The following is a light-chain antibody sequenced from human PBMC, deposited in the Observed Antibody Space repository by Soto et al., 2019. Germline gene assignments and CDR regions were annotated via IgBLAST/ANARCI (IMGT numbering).Light chain of an antibody. CDR3: QNSARAPRP. CDR1: QGINNY. Sequence: IRMWLSAVAVSAYVGDSVTITCRASQGINNYLAWYQQKPGKVPVLLIYSASTLKSGVPSRFSGRGAGTDFTLTISSLQPEDFTTYYCQNSARAPRPFGQRTNVAIK. J-gene: IGKJ1*01. CDR2: SAS. V-gene: IGKV1-27*01.